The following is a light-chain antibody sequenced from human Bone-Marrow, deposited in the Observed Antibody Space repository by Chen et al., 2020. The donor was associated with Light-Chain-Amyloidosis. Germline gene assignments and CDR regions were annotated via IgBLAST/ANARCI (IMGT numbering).Light chain of an antibody. Sequence: NFMLTQPHSVSESPGKTVIISCTRSSGSIATNYVQWYQQRPGSSPPTVIYEDDQRPSGVPDRSSGAIDRSSYSDSRAICGLCTEDDADYCCQSYEGRSKRVVGGWTEMTV. CDR1: SGSIATNY. CDR3: QSYEGRSKRV. V-gene: IGLV6-57*01. CDR2: EDD. J-gene: IGLJ3*02.